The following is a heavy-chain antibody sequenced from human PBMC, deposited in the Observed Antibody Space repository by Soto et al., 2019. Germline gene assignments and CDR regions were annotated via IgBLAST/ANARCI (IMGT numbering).Heavy chain of an antibody. CDR3: ARDNMRARDGMDV. Sequence: SETLSLTCPVSGGSVSSGSYHWSWIRQPPGKGLEWIGYIYYSGSTNYNPSLKSRVTISVDTSRNQFSLKLSSVTAADTAVYYCARDNMRARDGMDVWGQGTTVTVAS. CDR2: IYYSGST. CDR1: GGSVSSGSYH. J-gene: IGHJ6*02. D-gene: IGHD3-16*01. V-gene: IGHV4-61*01.